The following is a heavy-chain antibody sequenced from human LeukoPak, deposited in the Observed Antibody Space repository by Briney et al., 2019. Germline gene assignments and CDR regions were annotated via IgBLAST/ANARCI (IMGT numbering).Heavy chain of an antibody. CDR2: IYYSGST. V-gene: IGHV4-30-4*01. CDR3: ARGIRRDGYRIFDY. Sequence: SETLSLTCTVSGGSISSGDYYWSWIRQPPGKGLEWIGYIYYSGSTYYNPSLKSRVTISVDTSKIQFSLKLSSVTAADTAVYYCARGIRRDGYRIFDYWGQGTLVTVSS. J-gene: IGHJ4*02. D-gene: IGHD5-24*01. CDR1: GGSISSGDYY.